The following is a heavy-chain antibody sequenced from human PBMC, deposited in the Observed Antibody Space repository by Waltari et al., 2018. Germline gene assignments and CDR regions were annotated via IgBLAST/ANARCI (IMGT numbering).Heavy chain of an antibody. CDR2: IKQDGSEK. D-gene: IGHD6-19*01. CDR1: GFTFSSYW. V-gene: IGHV3-7*03. J-gene: IGHJ6*02. Sequence: EVQLVESGGGLVQPGGSLRLSCAASGFTFSSYWMSLVRQAPGKGLEWVANIKQDGSEKYYVDSVKGRFTISRDNAKNSLYLQMNSLRAEDTAVYYCAREQWLDYYGMDVWGQGTTVTVSS. CDR3: AREQWLDYYGMDV.